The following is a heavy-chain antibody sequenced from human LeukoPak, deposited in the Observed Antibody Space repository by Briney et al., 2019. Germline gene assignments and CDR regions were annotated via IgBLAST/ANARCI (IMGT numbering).Heavy chain of an antibody. V-gene: IGHV3-23*01. CDR1: GFTFSSYA. CDR2: ISGSGGST. Sequence: GGSLRLSCAASGFTFSSYAMSWVRQAPGKGLEGVSAISGSGGSTYYADSAKGRFTISRDNSKNTLYLQMNSLRAEDTAVYYCAKMAGYSSGYDLDAFDIWGQGTMVTVSS. J-gene: IGHJ3*02. D-gene: IGHD6-19*01. CDR3: AKMAGYSSGYDLDAFDI.